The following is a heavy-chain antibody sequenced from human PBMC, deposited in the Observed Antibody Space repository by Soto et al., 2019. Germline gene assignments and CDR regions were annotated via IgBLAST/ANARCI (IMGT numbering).Heavy chain of an antibody. D-gene: IGHD2-8*01. CDR1: GYTFTSYA. V-gene: IGHV1-3*01. J-gene: IGHJ4*02. Sequence: ASVKVSCKASGYTFTSYAMHWVRQAPGQRLEWMGWINAGNGNTKYSQKFQGRVTITRDTSASTAYMELSSLRSEDSAVYYCARGLMVYAIGYWGQGTQVTVSS. CDR3: ARGLMVYAIGY. CDR2: INAGNGNT.